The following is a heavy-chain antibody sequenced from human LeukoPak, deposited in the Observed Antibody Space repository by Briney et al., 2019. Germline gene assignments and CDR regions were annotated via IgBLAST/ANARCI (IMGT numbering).Heavy chain of an antibody. D-gene: IGHD6-13*01. CDR2: IYPGDSDT. J-gene: IGHJ4*02. Sequence: GDPLKISCKGSGYSFTSYWIGWVRQMPGKGLEWMGIIYPGDSDTRYSPSVQCQVTISADKSISTANLQWSSLKASDSAMYYCAGPAAAGSIYFDYWGQGTLVTVSS. V-gene: IGHV5-51*01. CDR1: GYSFTSYW. CDR3: AGPAAAGSIYFDY.